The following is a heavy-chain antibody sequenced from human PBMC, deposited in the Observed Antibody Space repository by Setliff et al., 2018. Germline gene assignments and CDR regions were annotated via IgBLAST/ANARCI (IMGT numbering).Heavy chain of an antibody. J-gene: IGHJ4*02. V-gene: IGHV4-39*01. CDR1: GGSVSSGRNY. CDR2: IYYSGST. CDR3: ARGPPEYYYDSSGYTTLDY. Sequence: PSETLSLTCTVSGGSVSSGRNYWSWIRQSPGKGLEWIGSIYYSGSTYYNPSLKSRVTISVDTSKNQFSLKLSSVTAADTAVYYCARGPPEYYYDSSGYTTLDYWGQGTLVTVSS. D-gene: IGHD3-22*01.